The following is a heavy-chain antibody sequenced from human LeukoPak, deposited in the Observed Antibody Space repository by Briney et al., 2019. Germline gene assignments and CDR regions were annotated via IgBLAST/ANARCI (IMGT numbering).Heavy chain of an antibody. J-gene: IGHJ4*02. CDR2: IYFSGST. D-gene: IGHD2-2*01. CDR3: ARTSTGGTYYFDY. V-gene: IGHV4-4*07. CDR1: GGSINSYY. Sequence: PSETLSLTCTVSGGSINSYYWSWLRQPAGKGLEWIGRIYFSGSTNYNPSLRSRVTMSVDTSKSQFSLKLSLVTAADTAVYYCARTSTGGTYYFDYWGQGTLVTVSS.